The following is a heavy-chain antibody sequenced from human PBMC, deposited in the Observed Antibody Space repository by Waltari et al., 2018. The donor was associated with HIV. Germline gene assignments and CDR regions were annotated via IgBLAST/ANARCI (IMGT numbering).Heavy chain of an antibody. Sequence: QGQLVQSGAEVKQSGASVRISCKASGSPFTNYDINWLRQATGQGLEWMGWMNPSTGNAGFAHNFQGRVVMTRDIPINTAYMELSGLTSHDAAVYYCSTSRPGAMFGDAWGQGTLVTVSS. CDR3: STSRPGAMFGDA. D-gene: IGHD3-3*01. CDR1: GSPFTNYD. J-gene: IGHJ5*02. V-gene: IGHV1-8*02. CDR2: MNPSTGNA.